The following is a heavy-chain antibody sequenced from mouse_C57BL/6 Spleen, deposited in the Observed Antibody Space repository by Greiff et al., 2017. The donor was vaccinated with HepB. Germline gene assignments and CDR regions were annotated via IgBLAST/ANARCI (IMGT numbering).Heavy chain of an antibody. CDR1: GFTFNTYA. CDR2: IRSKSSNYAT. CDR3: VRGVLTTVAPYAMDY. D-gene: IGHD1-1*01. Sequence: EVQLVESGGGLVQPKGSLKLSCAASGFTFNTYAMHWVRQAPGKGVEWVARIRSKSSNYATYYADSVKDRFTISRDDSQSMLYLQMNNLKTEDTAMYYCVRGVLTTVAPYAMDYWGQGTSVTVSS. J-gene: IGHJ4*01. V-gene: IGHV10-3*01.